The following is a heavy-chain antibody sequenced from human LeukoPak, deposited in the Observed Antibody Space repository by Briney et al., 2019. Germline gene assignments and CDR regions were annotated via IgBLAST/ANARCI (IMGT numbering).Heavy chain of an antibody. V-gene: IGHV3-43*02. CDR2: VIGLGRST. D-gene: IGHD6-19*01. CDR1: GFIFDDIA. CDR3: AKSHIAVAGMSGYSFES. Sequence: GGSLRLSCEASGFIFDDIAMHWARQAPGKGLDWVALVIGLGRSTYYADCVKGRFTISRDKRKNSLYLQMKSLRTEDTALYFCAKSHIAVAGMSGYSFESWGQGTLVIVSS. J-gene: IGHJ4*02.